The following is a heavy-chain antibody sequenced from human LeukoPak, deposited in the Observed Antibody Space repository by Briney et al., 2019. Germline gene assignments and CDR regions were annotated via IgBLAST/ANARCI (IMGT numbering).Heavy chain of an antibody. D-gene: IGHD2-2*01. CDR3: ARKAGYCSSTSCYSRPRGYYYMDV. CDR1: GGSISSSSYY. J-gene: IGHJ6*03. V-gene: IGHV4-39*07. CDR2: IYYSGST. Sequence: SETLSLTCTVSGGSISSSSYYWGWIRQPPGKGLEWIGSIYYSGSTYYNPSLKSRVTISVDTSKNQFSLKLSSVTAADTAVYYCARKAGYCSSTSCYSRPRGYYYMDVWGKGTTVTVSS.